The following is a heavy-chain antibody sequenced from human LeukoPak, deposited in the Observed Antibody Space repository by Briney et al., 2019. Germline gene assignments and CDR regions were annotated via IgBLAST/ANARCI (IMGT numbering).Heavy chain of an antibody. CDR3: AREGSGSYYNYYYYGMDV. D-gene: IGHD3-10*01. CDR2: ISSSSSYI. J-gene: IGHJ6*02. Sequence: GGSLRLSCAASGFTFSSYSMNWVRQAPGKGLEWVSSISSSSSYIYYADSVKGRITISRDNAKNSLYLQMNSLRAEDTAVYYCAREGSGSYYNYYYYGMDVWGQGTTVTVSS. CDR1: GFTFSSYS. V-gene: IGHV3-21*01.